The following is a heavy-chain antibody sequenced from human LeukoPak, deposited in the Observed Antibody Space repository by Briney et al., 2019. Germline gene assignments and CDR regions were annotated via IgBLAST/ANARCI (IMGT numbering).Heavy chain of an antibody. J-gene: IGHJ6*02. Sequence: ASVKVSCKASGYTFTSYGISWVRQAPGQGLGWMGWISAYNGNTNYAQKPQGRVTMTTDTSTSTAYMELRSLRSGDTAVYYCARDSSATPVPLYGMDVWGQGTTVTVSS. V-gene: IGHV1-18*01. D-gene: IGHD2-15*01. CDR1: GYTFTSYG. CDR3: ARDSSATPVPLYGMDV. CDR2: ISAYNGNT.